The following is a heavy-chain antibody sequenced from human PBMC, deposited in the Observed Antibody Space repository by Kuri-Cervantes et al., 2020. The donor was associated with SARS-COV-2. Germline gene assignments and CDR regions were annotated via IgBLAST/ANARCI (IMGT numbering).Heavy chain of an antibody. D-gene: IGHD4-11*01. J-gene: IGHJ6*02. CDR2: IIPIFGTA. V-gene: IGHV1-69*06. Sequence: SVKVSCKASGGTFSSYAISWVRQAPGQGLEWMGGIIPIFGTANYAKKFQGRVTITADKSTSTAYMELSSLRSEDTAVYYCAYYSNYVHPYYYYGMDVWGQGTTVTGSS. CDR1: GGTFSSYA. CDR3: AYYSNYVHPYYYYGMDV.